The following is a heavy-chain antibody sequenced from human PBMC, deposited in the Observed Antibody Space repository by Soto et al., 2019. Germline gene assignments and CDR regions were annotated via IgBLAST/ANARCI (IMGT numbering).Heavy chain of an antibody. CDR1: GGSISRGDYY. CDR3: ARVDYYDSSGLADY. V-gene: IGHV4-30-4*01. Sequence: KPSETLSLTCTVSGGSISRGDYYWSWIRQPPGKGLEWIGYIYYSGSTYYNPSLKSRVTISVDTSKNQFSLKLSSVTAADTAVYYCARVDYYDSSGLADYWGQGTLVTVSS. J-gene: IGHJ4*02. CDR2: IYYSGST. D-gene: IGHD3-22*01.